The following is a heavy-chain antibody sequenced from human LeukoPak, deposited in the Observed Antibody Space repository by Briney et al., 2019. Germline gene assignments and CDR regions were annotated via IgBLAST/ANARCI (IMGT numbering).Heavy chain of an antibody. CDR2: IIPILGIA. CDR3: ARDASFVVVPAANAHGMDV. J-gene: IGHJ6*02. V-gene: IGHV1-69*04. Sequence: SVKVSCKASGGTFSSYAISWVRQAPGQGLEWMGRIIPILGIANYAQKLQGRVTITADKSTITAYMELSSLRSEDTAVYYCARDASFVVVPAANAHGMDVWGQGTTVTVSS. CDR1: GGTFSSYA. D-gene: IGHD2-2*01.